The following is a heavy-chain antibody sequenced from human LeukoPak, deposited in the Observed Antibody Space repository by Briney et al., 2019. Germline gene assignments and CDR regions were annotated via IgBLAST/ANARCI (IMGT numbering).Heavy chain of an antibody. CDR3: ARANYYDSSGYSNY. V-gene: IGHV3-53*01. Sequence: GGSLRLSCAASGFTVSSNYMSWVRQAPGKGLEWVSVIYSGGSTYYADSVKGRFTIPRDNSKNTLYLQMNSLRAEDTAVYYCARANYYDSSGYSNYWGQGTLVTVSS. J-gene: IGHJ4*02. CDR2: IYSGGST. CDR1: GFTVSSNY. D-gene: IGHD3-22*01.